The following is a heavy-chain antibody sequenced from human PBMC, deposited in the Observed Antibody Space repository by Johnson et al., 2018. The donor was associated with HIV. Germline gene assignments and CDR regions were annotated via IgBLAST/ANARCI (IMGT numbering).Heavy chain of an antibody. Sequence: QVQLVESGGGLVKPGGSLRLSCASSRFTFSDYYMSWIRQTPGKGLEWVSYISSSGGTIYYADSVKGRFTISRDNAKNSLYLQMNSLRAEDTALYYCARPSVTTRDAFNIWGQGTMVTFSS. J-gene: IGHJ3*02. CDR2: ISSSGGTI. CDR3: ARPSVTTRDAFNI. V-gene: IGHV3-11*01. D-gene: IGHD4-17*01. CDR1: RFTFSDYY.